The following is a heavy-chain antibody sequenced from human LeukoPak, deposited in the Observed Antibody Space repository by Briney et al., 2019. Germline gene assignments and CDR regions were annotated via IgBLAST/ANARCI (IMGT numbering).Heavy chain of an antibody. CDR2: IYYSGST. J-gene: IGHJ4*02. CDR3: ARQGSETYEY. D-gene: IGHD2-15*01. Sequence: SETLSLTCTVSGGSISSNNYFWGWIRQPPGKGLEWIGNIYYSGSTYYNPSLKSRVTISEDTSKTQFSLKLSSVTAADTAVYYCARQGSETYEYWGQGTLVTVSS. V-gene: IGHV4-39*01. CDR1: GGSISSNNYF.